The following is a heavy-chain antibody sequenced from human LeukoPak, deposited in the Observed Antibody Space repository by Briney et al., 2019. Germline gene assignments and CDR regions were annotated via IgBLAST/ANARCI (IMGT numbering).Heavy chain of an antibody. J-gene: IGHJ4*02. CDR2: ISGSGAST. D-gene: IGHD1-1*01. Sequence: PGGSLRLSCAASGFTFSTYAMGWVRQAPGKGLEWVSVISGSGASTYYADSVKGRFTISRDNSKNTVYLQMNSLRAEDTAVYYCAKDQETTSYFDHWGQGTLVTVSS. CDR3: AKDQETTSYFDH. V-gene: IGHV3-23*01. CDR1: GFTFSTYA.